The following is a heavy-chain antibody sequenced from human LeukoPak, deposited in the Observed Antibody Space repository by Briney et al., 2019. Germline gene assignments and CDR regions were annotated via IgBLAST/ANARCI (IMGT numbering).Heavy chain of an antibody. CDR3: ARAGYDIADWFDP. CDR1: GFNFSTYG. Sequence: PGGSLRLSCAASGFNFSTYGMNWVRQAPGKGLEWVSSISSSSSYIYYADSVKGRFTISRDNAKNSLYLQMNSLRAEDTAVYYCARAGYDIADWFDPWGQGTLVTVSS. CDR2: ISSSSSYI. J-gene: IGHJ5*02. D-gene: IGHD2-15*01. V-gene: IGHV3-21*01.